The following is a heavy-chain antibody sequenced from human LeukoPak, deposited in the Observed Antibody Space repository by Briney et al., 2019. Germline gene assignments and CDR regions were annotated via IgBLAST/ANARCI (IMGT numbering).Heavy chain of an antibody. V-gene: IGHV4-38-2*02. CDR2: IYHSEST. J-gene: IGHJ4*02. CDR3: ARSVRYNWNYGELDY. CDR1: GYSISSGYY. Sequence: PSETLSLTCTVSGYSISSGYYWGWIRQPPGKGLEWIGSIYHSESTYYNPSLKSRDTISEDTSKNQFSLKLSSVTAADTAVYYCARSVRYNWNYGELDYWGQGTLVTVSS. D-gene: IGHD1-7*01.